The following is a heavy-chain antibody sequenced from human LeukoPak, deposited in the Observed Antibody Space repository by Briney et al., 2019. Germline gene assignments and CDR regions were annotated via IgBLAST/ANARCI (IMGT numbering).Heavy chain of an antibody. CDR3: ARDLGYSGSYQEIYDY. CDR1: GYTFTSYG. CDR2: ISAYNGNT. D-gene: IGHD1-26*01. V-gene: IGHV1-18*01. J-gene: IGHJ4*02. Sequence: ASVKVSCKASGYTFTSYGISWVRQAPGQALEWMGWISAYNGNTNYAQKLQGRVTMTTDTSTSTAYMELRSLRSDDTAVYYCARDLGYSGSYQEIYDYWGQGTLVTVSS.